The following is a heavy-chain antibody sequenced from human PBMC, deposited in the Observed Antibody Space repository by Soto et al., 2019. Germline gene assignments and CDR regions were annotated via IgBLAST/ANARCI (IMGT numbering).Heavy chain of an antibody. J-gene: IGHJ6*02. CDR1: GGSISSYY. CDR3: ARDRYNWNYGYYYGMDV. D-gene: IGHD1-7*01. CDR2: IYYSGST. V-gene: IGHV4-59*01. Sequence: SETLSLTCTVSGGSISSYYWSWIRQPPGKGLEWIGYIYYSGSTNYNPSLKSRVTISVDTSKNQFSLKLSSVTAADTAVYYCARDRYNWNYGYYYGMDVWGQGTTVTVSS.